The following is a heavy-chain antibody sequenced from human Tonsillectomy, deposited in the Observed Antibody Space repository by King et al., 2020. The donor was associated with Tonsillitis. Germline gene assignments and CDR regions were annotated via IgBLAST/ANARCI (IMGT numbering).Heavy chain of an antibody. D-gene: IGHD2-2*01. V-gene: IGHV3-53*01. CDR1: GFTVSSNY. Sequence: VQLVESGGGLIQPGGSLRLSCAASGFTVSSNYMSWVRQAPGKGLEWVSVIYSGGSTYYADSVNGRLTISRDNSKNTLYLQMNSLRAEDTAVYYCAREQCSSTSCYLFDPWGQGTLVTVSS. CDR3: AREQCSSTSCYLFDP. J-gene: IGHJ5*02. CDR2: IYSGGST.